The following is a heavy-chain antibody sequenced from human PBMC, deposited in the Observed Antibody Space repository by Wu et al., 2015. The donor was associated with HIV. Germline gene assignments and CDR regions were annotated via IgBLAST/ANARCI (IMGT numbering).Heavy chain of an antibody. D-gene: IGHD3-10*01. CDR2: IRPDSGAT. Sequence: QLVQSGAEVTKPGASVSVSCQTSGYTFTDHYIHWVRQAPGQGLEWMGWIRPDSGATHYAEKFQDRVTMTRDASISTAYMQLNRLRSDDTAVYYCARTSGSWFGAGGRFDPWGQGTLVIVSS. J-gene: IGHJ5*02. CDR3: ARTSGSWFGAGGRFDP. CDR1: GYTFTDHY. V-gene: IGHV1-2*02.